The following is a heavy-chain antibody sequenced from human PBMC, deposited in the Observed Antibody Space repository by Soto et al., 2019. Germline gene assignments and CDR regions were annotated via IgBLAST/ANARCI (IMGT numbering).Heavy chain of an antibody. D-gene: IGHD5-18*01. CDR1: GGTFSSYA. J-gene: IGHJ4*02. CDR2: IIPMFSTA. Sequence: QVQLVQSGAEVKRPGSSVKVSCKASGGTFSSYAISWVRQAPGQGLEWMGTIIPMFSTANYAQEFQGRVTITADESTTTAYMLLRSLGSEDPAVYYCARDKAMVTLYYFHSWAQGTLVTVSS. V-gene: IGHV1-69*13. CDR3: ARDKAMVTLYYFHS.